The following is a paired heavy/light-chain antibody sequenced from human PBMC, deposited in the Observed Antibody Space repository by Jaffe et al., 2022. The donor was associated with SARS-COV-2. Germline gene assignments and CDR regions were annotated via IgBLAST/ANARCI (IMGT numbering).Light chain of an antibody. Sequence: EIVMTQSPATLSVSPGERATLSCRASQSVSSNLAWYQQKPGQGPRLLIYATSTRATGIPARFSGSGSGTEFTLTISSLQSEDFAVYYCQQYNNWPPWTFGQGTKVEI. V-gene: IGKV3-15*01. CDR1: QSVSSN. CDR2: ATS. J-gene: IGKJ1*01. CDR3: QQYNNWPPWT.
Heavy chain of an antibody. Sequence: EVQLVESGGGLVQPGGSLRLSCAASGFTFSNYEMNWVRQAPGRGLEWVSYISGGGTTIYYADSVKGRFTISRDNAKNSLYLQMNSLRAEDTAVYYCARGYYYDNSGYSNWFDPWGQGTLVTVSS. J-gene: IGHJ5*02. CDR3: ARGYYYDNSGYSNWFDP. D-gene: IGHD3-22*01. CDR2: ISGGGTTI. CDR1: GFTFSNYE. V-gene: IGHV3-48*03.